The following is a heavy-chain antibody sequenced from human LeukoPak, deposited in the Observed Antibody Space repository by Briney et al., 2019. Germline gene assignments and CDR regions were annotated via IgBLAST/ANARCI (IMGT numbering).Heavy chain of an antibody. CDR1: GYTLTELS. J-gene: IGHJ5*02. CDR2: INPNSGGT. Sequence: ASVKVSCKVSGYTLTELSMHWVRQAPGKGLEWMGWINPNSGGTNYAQKFQGRVTMTRDTSISTAYMELSRLRSDDTAVYYCARGAVAPNWFDPWGQGTLVTVSS. D-gene: IGHD6-19*01. V-gene: IGHV1-2*02. CDR3: ARGAVAPNWFDP.